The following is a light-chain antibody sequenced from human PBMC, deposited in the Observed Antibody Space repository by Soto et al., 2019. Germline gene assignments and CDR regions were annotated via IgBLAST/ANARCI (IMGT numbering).Light chain of an antibody. Sequence: EIVMTQSPATLSVSPGERATLSCRASQSVSNNLAWYQKKPGQAPRLLIYGASTRATGIPARFSGSGSGTEFTLTIRSVQSEDFAVYYCKQYNNWWTFGQGTRVEIK. J-gene: IGKJ1*01. CDR2: GAS. V-gene: IGKV3-15*01. CDR1: QSVSNN. CDR3: KQYNNWWT.